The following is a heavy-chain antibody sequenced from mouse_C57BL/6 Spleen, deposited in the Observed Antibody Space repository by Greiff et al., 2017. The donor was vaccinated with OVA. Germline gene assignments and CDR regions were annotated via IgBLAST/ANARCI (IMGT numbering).Heavy chain of an antibody. CDR3: TRGEPYDYDVSDY. Sequence: QVQLQQSGAELVRPGASVTLSCKASGYTFTDYEMHWVKQTPVHGLEWIGAIDPETGGTAYNQKFKGKAILTADKSSSTAYMELRSLTSEDSAVYYCTRGEPYDYDVSDYWGQGTTLTVSS. J-gene: IGHJ2*01. V-gene: IGHV1-15*01. CDR1: GYTFTDYE. D-gene: IGHD2-4*01. CDR2: IDPETGGT.